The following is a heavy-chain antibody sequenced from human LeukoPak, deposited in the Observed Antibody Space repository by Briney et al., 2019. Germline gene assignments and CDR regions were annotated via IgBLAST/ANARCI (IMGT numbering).Heavy chain of an antibody. CDR2: ISDSGGIT. J-gene: IGHJ4*02. V-gene: IGHV3-23*01. Sequence: GGSLRLSCAASGFTFSNYAMTWVRQAPGKGLEWVSTISDSGGITYYADSVKGRFTISRDNSKNTVYLQMNSLRAEDTAVYYCARGGYSSGLDYWGQGTLVTVSS. CDR3: ARGGYSSGLDY. D-gene: IGHD6-19*01. CDR1: GFTFSNYA.